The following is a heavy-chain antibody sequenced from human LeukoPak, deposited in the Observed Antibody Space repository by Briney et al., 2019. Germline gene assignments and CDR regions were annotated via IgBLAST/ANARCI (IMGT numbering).Heavy chain of an antibody. Sequence: SVKVSCKASGGTFSSYAISWVRQAPGQGLEWMGRIIPIFGTADYAQKFQGRVTITTDESTSTAYMELSSLRSEDTAVYYCASTYNLEGYFDYWGQGTLVTVSS. D-gene: IGHD1-20*01. CDR1: GGTFSSYA. V-gene: IGHV1-69*05. CDR2: IIPIFGTA. CDR3: ASTYNLEGYFDY. J-gene: IGHJ4*02.